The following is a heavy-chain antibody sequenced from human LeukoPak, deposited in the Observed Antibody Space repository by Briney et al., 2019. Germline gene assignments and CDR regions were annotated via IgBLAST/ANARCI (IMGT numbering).Heavy chain of an antibody. CDR3: VRDAYSPVSGDRTPDH. V-gene: IGHV3-74*01. D-gene: IGHD6-19*01. CDR2: IDGGGSST. CDR1: GFTFSSYW. J-gene: IGHJ4*02. Sequence: GGSLRLSCAASGFTFSSYWMHWVRQAPGKGLVWDARIDGGGSSTAYAGSAKGRFIISRDNAKNTLYLQMSSLRVEDTAVYYCVRDAYSPVSGDRTPDHWGQGTLVTVSS.